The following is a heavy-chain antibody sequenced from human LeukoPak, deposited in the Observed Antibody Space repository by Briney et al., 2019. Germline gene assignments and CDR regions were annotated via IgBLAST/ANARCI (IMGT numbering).Heavy chain of an antibody. CDR2: ISGSGGST. CDR3: AKEYQLSRAYYGMDV. V-gene: IGHV3-23*01. J-gene: IGHJ6*02. CDR1: GFTFSSYA. D-gene: IGHD2-2*01. Sequence: GGSLRLSCAASGFTFSSYAMSWVRQAPGKGLEWDSAISGSGGSTYYADSVKGRFTISRDNSKNTLYLQMNSLRAEDTAVYYCAKEYQLSRAYYGMDVWGQGTTVTVSS.